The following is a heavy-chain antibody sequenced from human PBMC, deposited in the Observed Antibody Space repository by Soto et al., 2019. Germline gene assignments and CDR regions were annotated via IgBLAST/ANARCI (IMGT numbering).Heavy chain of an antibody. CDR1: GGSIISSAYY. Sequence: SETLSLTCTVSGGSIISSAYYWSWIRQHPGKGLEWIGYISHSGSTYYNPSLKSRVIISVDTSKNQFSLSLTSVTAADTAVYYCAREYTYGSNFFDCWGQEALVTVSS. CDR3: AREYTYGSNFFDC. V-gene: IGHV4-31*03. CDR2: ISHSGST. D-gene: IGHD2-2*02. J-gene: IGHJ4*02.